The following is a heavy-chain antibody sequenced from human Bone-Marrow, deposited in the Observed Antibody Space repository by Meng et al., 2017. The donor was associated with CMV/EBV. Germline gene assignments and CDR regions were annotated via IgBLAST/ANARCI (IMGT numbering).Heavy chain of an antibody. D-gene: IGHD2-15*01. V-gene: IGHV1-69*10. CDR3: ARGWSRGGKSWADSFDT. CDR2: IIPILGIA. CDR1: GGTFSSYA. J-gene: IGHJ3*02. Sequence: SVKVSCKASGGTFSSYAISWVRQAPGQGLEWMGGIIPILGIANYAQKFQGRVTITADKSTSTAYMELSSLRSEDTAVYYCARGWSRGGKSWADSFDTWGQGTMVTVSS.